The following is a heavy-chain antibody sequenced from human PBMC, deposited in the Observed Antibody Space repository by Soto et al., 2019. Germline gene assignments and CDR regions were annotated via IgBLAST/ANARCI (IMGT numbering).Heavy chain of an antibody. CDR2: INPSGGHT. CDR3: ARGGHVVVVTAAFDY. Sequence: QVQLVQSGAEVKKPGASVKVSCKASGNTFSNYYIHWVRQAPGQGLEWMGTINPSGGHTTYAQKFLGRVTMTRDTSTSTPYMEVTSLRSEDTAVYYCARGGHVVVVTAAFDYWGQGTLVTVSS. V-gene: IGHV1-46*03. CDR1: GNTFSNYY. D-gene: IGHD2-21*02. J-gene: IGHJ4*02.